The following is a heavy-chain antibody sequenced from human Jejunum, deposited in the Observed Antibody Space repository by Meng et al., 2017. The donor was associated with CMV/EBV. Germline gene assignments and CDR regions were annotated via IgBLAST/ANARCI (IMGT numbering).Heavy chain of an antibody. Sequence: SFVAPGFTFSTSAMNWFPQAPGEGLAWVSCITSDGHTIYYADSVKGRFTISRDNAKSSLYLQMNSLRAEDTAVYYCVRLDLAAFYSLGQGTLVTVSS. J-gene: IGHJ5*02. V-gene: IGHV3-48*03. CDR1: GFTFSTSA. D-gene: IGHD3-3*02. CDR3: VRLDLAAFYS. CDR2: ITSDGHTI.